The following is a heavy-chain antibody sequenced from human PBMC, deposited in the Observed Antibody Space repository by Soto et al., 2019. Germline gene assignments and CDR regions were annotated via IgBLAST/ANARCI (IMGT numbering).Heavy chain of an antibody. J-gene: IGHJ4*02. V-gene: IGHV4-59*01. D-gene: IGHD4-17*01. CDR3: ARDRDYGDYDS. CDR2: ISYTGNA. Sequence: ETLSLTCTVSGGSMRSYYWTWIRQPPGKGLEWLGCISYTGNANYDPSLKSRVTISVDASNNQFSLRLDSVTAADTAIYYCARDRDYGDYDSWGQGPLVTVSS. CDR1: GGSMRSYY.